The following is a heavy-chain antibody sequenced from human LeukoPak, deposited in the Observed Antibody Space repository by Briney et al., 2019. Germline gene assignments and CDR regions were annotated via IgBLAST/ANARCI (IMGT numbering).Heavy chain of an antibody. Sequence: SQTLLLTCAISGDSVSSNNAAWNWIRQSPSRGLEWLGRTYYRSKWYYGYAESMKSRITVNPDTSQNHFSLHLNSVTPEDTAVYYCASWRFDVWGQGTTVTVSS. J-gene: IGHJ6*02. CDR1: GDSVSSNNAA. CDR3: ASWRFDV. V-gene: IGHV6-1*01. D-gene: IGHD3-16*01. CDR2: TYYRSKWYY.